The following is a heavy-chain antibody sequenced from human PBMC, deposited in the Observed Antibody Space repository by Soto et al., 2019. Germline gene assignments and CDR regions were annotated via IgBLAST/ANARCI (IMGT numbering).Heavy chain of an antibody. J-gene: IGHJ3*02. CDR2: ISYDGSNK. CDR1: GFTFSSYG. Sequence: GGSLRLSCAASGFTFSSYGMHWVRQAPGKGLEWVAVISYDGSNKYYADSVKGRFTISRDNSKNTLYLQMNSLRAEDTAVYYCAKDRGDIVVVPAAKPSDAFDIWGQGTMVTV. D-gene: IGHD2-2*01. V-gene: IGHV3-30*18. CDR3: AKDRGDIVVVPAAKPSDAFDI.